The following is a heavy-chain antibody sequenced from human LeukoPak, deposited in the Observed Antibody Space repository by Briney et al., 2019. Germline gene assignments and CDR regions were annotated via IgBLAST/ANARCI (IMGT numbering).Heavy chain of an antibody. J-gene: IGHJ4*02. CDR2: IYHSGST. CDR1: GGSISSSNW. D-gene: IGHD3-9*01. Sequence: SETLSLTCAVSGGSISSSNWWSWVRQPPGKGLEWIGEIYHSGSTNYNPSLKSRVTISVDTSKNQFSLKLSSVTAADTAVYYCARHTYYDILTGYYYGFDYWGQGTLVTVSS. CDR3: ARHTYYDILTGYYYGFDY. V-gene: IGHV4-4*02.